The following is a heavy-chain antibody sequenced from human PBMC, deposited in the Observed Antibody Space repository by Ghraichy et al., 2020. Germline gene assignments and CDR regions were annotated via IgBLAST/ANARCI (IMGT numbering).Heavy chain of an antibody. J-gene: IGHJ3*02. CDR3: ARGLGVGVRLFPFDI. CDR1: GGSISNYY. Sequence: SETLSLTCTVSGGSISNYYWSWIRQPPGKGLEWIGYIYYSGSTNYNPSLKSRVTISVDTSKNQFSLNLISVTAADTAVYYCARGLGVGVRLFPFDIWGQGTMVTVSS. D-gene: IGHD1-26*01. CDR2: IYYSGST. V-gene: IGHV4-59*01.